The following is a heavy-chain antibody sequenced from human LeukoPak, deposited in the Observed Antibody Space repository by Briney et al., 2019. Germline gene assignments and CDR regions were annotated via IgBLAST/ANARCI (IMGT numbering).Heavy chain of an antibody. CDR3: ARQAAAVAGRGGFGY. D-gene: IGHD6-19*01. J-gene: IGHJ4*02. CDR2: IYPGDSDT. CDR1: GYSFTSYW. Sequence: GESLKISCKGSGYSFTSYWIGWVRQMPGKGLEWMGIIYPGDSDTRYSPSFQGQVTISADKSISTAYLQWSSLKASDTAMYYCARQAAAVAGRGGFGYWGQGTLVTVSS. V-gene: IGHV5-51*01.